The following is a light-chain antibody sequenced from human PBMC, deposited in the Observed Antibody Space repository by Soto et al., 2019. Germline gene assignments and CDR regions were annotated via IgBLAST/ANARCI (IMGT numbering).Light chain of an antibody. CDR2: DAS. CDR3: QQYNDWPET. Sequence: EIVMTQSPTTLSVSPGEKATHSCRASQSVGSTLAWYQQKVGQAPRLLIYDASARATGIPARFSGSGSGTEFTLTISSLQSEDFAVYYCQQYNDWPETFGQGTKVDI. V-gene: IGKV3-15*01. CDR1: QSVGST. J-gene: IGKJ1*01.